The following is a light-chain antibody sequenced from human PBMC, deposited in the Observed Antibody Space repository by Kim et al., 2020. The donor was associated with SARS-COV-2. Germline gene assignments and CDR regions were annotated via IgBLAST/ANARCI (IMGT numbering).Light chain of an antibody. J-gene: IGKJ4*01. CDR2: GAS. Sequence: AIQMTQSPSSLSASVGDRVTITCRASQGIKSDVNWYQQKPGEAPKLLIYGASQLQSGVPSRFSGSGSGRDFTLAISSLQPEDFATYYCLQDYTFPRTFGGGTKVDIK. CDR3: LQDYTFPRT. V-gene: IGKV1-6*01. CDR1: QGIKSD.